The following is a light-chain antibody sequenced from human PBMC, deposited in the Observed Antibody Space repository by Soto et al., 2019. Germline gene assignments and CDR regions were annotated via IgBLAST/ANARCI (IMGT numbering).Light chain of an antibody. Sequence: QSALTQPRSVSGSPGQSVTFSCTGTSRDVGAYKYVSWYQHHPGKAPKVVIYDVNKRPSGVPDRFSGSKSGNTASLTISGLQAEDEADYYCCSFAGSYSWVFGGGTKVTVL. V-gene: IGLV2-11*01. J-gene: IGLJ3*02. CDR2: DVN. CDR3: CSFAGSYSWV. CDR1: SRDVGAYKY.